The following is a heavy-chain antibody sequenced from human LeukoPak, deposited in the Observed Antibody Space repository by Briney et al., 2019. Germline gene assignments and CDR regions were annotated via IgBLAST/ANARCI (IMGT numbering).Heavy chain of an antibody. CDR3: ARKCYGDYDDAFDI. CDR2: INSDGSST. V-gene: IGHV3-74*01. D-gene: IGHD4-17*01. J-gene: IGHJ3*02. CDR1: GFTFSSYW. Sequence: GGSLRLSCAASGFTFSSYWMHWVRQAPGKGLVWVSRINSDGSSTSYVDSVKGRFTISRDNAKNTLYLQMNSLSAEDTAVYYCARKCYGDYDDAFDIWGQGTMVTVSS.